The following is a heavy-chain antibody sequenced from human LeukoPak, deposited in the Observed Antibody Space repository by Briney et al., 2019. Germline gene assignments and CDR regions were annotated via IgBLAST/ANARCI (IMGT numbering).Heavy chain of an antibody. J-gene: IGHJ3*02. D-gene: IGHD1-26*01. CDR3: ASPQTYSGSLRAFDI. V-gene: IGHV1-2*02. CDR2: INPNSGGT. CDR1: GYTFTGYY. Sequence: ASVKVSCKASGYTFTGYYMHWVRQAPGQGLEWMGWINPNSGGTNYAQKFQGRVTMTRDTSISTAYMELSRLRSDDTAVYYCASPQTYSGSLRAFDIWGQGTMVTVSS.